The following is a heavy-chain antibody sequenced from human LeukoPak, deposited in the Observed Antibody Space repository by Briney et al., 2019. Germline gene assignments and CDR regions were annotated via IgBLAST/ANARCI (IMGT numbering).Heavy chain of an antibody. D-gene: IGHD3-22*01. CDR2: ISSSGSTI. CDR3: ASEGYYDSSGYYGY. J-gene: IGHJ4*02. CDR1: GFTFSSYE. Sequence: PGGSLRLSCAASGFTFSSYEMNWVRQAPGKGLEWVSYISSSGSTIYYADSVKGRFTISRDNAKNSLYLQMNSLRAEDTAVYYCASEGYYDSSGYYGYWGQGTLVTVSS. V-gene: IGHV3-48*03.